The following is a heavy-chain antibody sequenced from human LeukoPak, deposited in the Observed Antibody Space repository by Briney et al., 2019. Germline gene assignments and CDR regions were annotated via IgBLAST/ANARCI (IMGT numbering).Heavy chain of an antibody. Sequence: SETLSLTCTVSGDSDDSIKSSSYYWAWIRLPPGKGLEWVGSIYYDGSTYYNPSLKGRVTISVDRSKSQFSVKLNSVTAADTAMYYCARVSAGYNYARIDYWGQGTLVTVSS. V-gene: IGHV4-39*01. CDR3: ARVSAGYNYARIDY. J-gene: IGHJ4*02. CDR2: IYYDGST. D-gene: IGHD5-24*01. CDR1: GDSDDSIKSSSYY.